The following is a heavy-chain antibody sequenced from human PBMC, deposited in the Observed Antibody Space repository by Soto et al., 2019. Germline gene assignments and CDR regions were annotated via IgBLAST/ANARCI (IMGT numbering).Heavy chain of an antibody. J-gene: IGHJ6*02. D-gene: IGHD2-15*01. V-gene: IGHV1-46*01. CDR1: GYTFTSYS. CDR3: ARDHNFGFILYAMDV. CDR2: INPSSGRT. Sequence: ASVKVSCQASGYTFTSYSMHWVRQAPGQGLEWMGIINPSSGRTSYAKNFQGRVTMTSDTSTSIVYMEMSILKSEDTAVYYCARDHNFGFILYAMDVWGQGTTVTVSS.